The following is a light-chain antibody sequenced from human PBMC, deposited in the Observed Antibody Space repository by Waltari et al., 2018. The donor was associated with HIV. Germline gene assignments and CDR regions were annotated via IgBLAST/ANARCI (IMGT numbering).Light chain of an antibody. CDR1: QSVSSN. Sequence: EIVMTQSPATLSVSPGERATLSCRASQSVSSNLAWYQQKPGQAPRLFIHGASTRATGIPARFSGSGSGTEFTLTISSLQSEDFAVYYCQQYNNWPFTFGPGTKVDIK. V-gene: IGKV3-15*01. CDR3: QQYNNWPFT. J-gene: IGKJ3*01. CDR2: GAS.